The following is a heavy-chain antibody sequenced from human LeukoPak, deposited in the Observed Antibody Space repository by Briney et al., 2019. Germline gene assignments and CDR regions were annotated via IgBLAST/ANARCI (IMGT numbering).Heavy chain of an antibody. D-gene: IGHD6-19*01. CDR2: VSSSGAAT. CDR3: AKPFTQTPYAIGWYTCDS. Sequence: GGSLRLSCAASGFTFSTYAMTWAHQAPGKGLEWVSGVSSSGAATYYADSVKGRFTISRDNSRSTLYLHMNSLRADDTAVYYCAKPFTQTPYAIGWYTCDSWGQGTLVTVSS. V-gene: IGHV3-23*01. J-gene: IGHJ4*02. CDR1: GFTFSTYA.